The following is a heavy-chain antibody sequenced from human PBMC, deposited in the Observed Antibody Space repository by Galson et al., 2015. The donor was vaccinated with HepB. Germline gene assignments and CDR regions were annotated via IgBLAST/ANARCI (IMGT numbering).Heavy chain of an antibody. J-gene: IGHJ4*02. CDR3: VRSGDFSGYSSR. CDR2: IRSKATNYAA. CDR1: GFTFSGSA. Sequence: SLRLSCAASGFTFSGSAIHWVRQASGREPEWIGHIRSKATNYAALYVPSLKGRFTISRDDSKNMAYLHMRSLKTDDTAVYYCVRSGDFSGYSSRWGQGTLVTVSS. V-gene: IGHV3-73*01. D-gene: IGHD6-13*01.